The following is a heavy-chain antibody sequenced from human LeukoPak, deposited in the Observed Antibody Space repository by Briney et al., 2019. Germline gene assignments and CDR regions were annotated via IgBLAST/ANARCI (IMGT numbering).Heavy chain of an antibody. Sequence: PGGSLRLSCAASGFTFSSYWMHWVRQAPGQGLEWVAVISHHESFKSYADSVKGRFTISRDQSKNMLYLQMNSLRDDDTTLYYCARDDGDCSGGSCYSGWFNPWGQGTLVTVSS. CDR3: ARDDGDCSGGSCYSGWFNP. CDR1: GFTFSSYW. CDR2: ISHHESFK. D-gene: IGHD2-15*01. V-gene: IGHV3-33*08. J-gene: IGHJ5*02.